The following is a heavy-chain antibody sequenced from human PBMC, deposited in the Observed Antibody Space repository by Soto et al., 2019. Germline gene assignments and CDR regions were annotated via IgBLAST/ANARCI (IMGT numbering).Heavy chain of an antibody. J-gene: IGHJ6*02. Sequence: GGSLRLSCAASGFTFSSYWMSWVRQAPGKGLEWVANIKQDGSEKYYVDSVKGRFTISRDNAKNSLYLQMNSLRAEDTAVYYCAREAAGGQVTIFGVVTDYYYGMDVWGQGTTVTVSS. D-gene: IGHD3-3*01. CDR1: GFTFSSYW. V-gene: IGHV3-7*01. CDR2: IKQDGSEK. CDR3: AREAAGGQVTIFGVVTDYYYGMDV.